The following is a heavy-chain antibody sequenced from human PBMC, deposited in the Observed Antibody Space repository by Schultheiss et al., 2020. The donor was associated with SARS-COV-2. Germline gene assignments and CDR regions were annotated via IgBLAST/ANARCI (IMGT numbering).Heavy chain of an antibody. J-gene: IGHJ3*02. CDR2: IYSGGST. D-gene: IGHD5-18*01. Sequence: GGSLRLSCAASGFTVSSNYMSWVRQAPGKGLEWVSVIYSGGSTYYADSVKGRFTISRDNAKNSLYLQMNSLRAEDTAVYYCASYRGYSYGYVDAFDIWGQGTMVTVSS. CDR3: ASYRGYSYGYVDAFDI. CDR1: GFTVSSNY. V-gene: IGHV3-53*01.